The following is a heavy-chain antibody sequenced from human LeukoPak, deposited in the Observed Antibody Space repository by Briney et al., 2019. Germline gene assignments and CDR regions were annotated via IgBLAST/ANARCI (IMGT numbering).Heavy chain of an antibody. V-gene: IGHV3-11*01. Sequence: KSGGSLRLSCAASGFTFSDYYMTWIRKAPGKGLEWVSHISGSGTTRYYADSVKGRFTISRDNAKNSLYLQMNSLRAEDTAVYYCGRDLNWLRFRGYVDVWGQGATVTVSS. CDR1: GFTFSDYY. D-gene: IGHD5-12*01. J-gene: IGHJ6*02. CDR3: GRDLNWLRFRGYVDV. CDR2: ISGSGTTR.